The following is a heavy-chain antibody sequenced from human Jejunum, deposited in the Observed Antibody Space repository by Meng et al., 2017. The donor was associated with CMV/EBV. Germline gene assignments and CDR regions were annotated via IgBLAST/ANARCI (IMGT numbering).Heavy chain of an antibody. V-gene: IGHV3-21*03. Sequence: VPLVECGGGVVQPGRALRLSCAASGFTFSSYGMHWVRQAPGKGLEWISYLSRTGDIAYADSVKGRFTISRDNAKNSLYLQMNSLRAEDTAVYYCARDDAWAFDYWGQGTLVTVSS. CDR3: ARDDAWAFDY. J-gene: IGHJ4*02. D-gene: IGHD2-2*01. CDR1: GFTFSSYG. CDR2: LSRTGDI.